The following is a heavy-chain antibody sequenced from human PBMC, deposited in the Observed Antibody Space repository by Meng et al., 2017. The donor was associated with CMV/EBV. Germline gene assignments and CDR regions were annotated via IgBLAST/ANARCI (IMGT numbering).Heavy chain of an antibody. CDR1: GGSISSGDYY. Sequence: HVQVQADGPGLEKPSQTLSLTCTVSGGSISSGDYYSSWIRQPPGKGLEWNGYIYYSGSTYYDPSLKSRVTISVDTSKNQFSLKLSSVTAADTAVYYSARVTSRVAGAFDYWGQGTLVTVSS. J-gene: IGHJ4*02. CDR3: ARVTSRVAGAFDY. V-gene: IGHV4-30-4*08. CDR2: IYYSGST. D-gene: IGHD1-14*01.